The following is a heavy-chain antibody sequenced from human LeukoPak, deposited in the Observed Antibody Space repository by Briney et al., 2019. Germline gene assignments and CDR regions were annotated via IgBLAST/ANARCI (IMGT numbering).Heavy chain of an antibody. V-gene: IGHV4-39*07. J-gene: IGHJ4*02. CDR2: IYYSGST. D-gene: IGHD3-10*01. Sequence: SETLSLTCTVSGGSISISSYYWGWIRQPPGKGLEWIGSIYYSGSTFNNPSLKSRVTISVDTSKNQFSLKLSSVTAADTAVYYCARDRLCFGGESGSHWAQGILVTVSS. CDR3: ARDRLCFGGESGSH. CDR1: GGSISISSYY.